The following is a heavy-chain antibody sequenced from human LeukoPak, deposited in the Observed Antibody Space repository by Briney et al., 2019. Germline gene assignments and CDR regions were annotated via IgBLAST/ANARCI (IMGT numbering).Heavy chain of an antibody. Sequence: GGSLRLSCAASGFTFTNNAMTWVRQPPGKGLQWVSTIRGPGGGGTTYYADSVKGQFTISRDNSKNTVYLEMNSLRAEDTAVYYCTKRTGVTELHFDHWGQGTLVTVSS. CDR3: TKRTGVTELHFDH. D-gene: IGHD1-7*01. J-gene: IGHJ4*02. CDR2: IRGPGGGGTT. CDR1: GFTFTNNA. V-gene: IGHV3-23*01.